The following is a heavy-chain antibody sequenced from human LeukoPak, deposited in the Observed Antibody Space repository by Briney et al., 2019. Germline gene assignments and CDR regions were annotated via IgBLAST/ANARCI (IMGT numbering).Heavy chain of an antibody. J-gene: IGHJ6*02. V-gene: IGHV3-48*03. CDR3: ARQSGGYYYAMDV. CDR2: ISNSGSPI. D-gene: IGHD2-15*01. Sequence: PGGSLRLSCTASELNFRTFEMNWVRQAPGKGLEWVSYISNSGSPIYYADSVKGRFTISRDNAKNSLYLQMNSLRSEDTAIYYCARQSGGYYYAMDVWGPGATVTVSS. CDR1: ELNFRTFE.